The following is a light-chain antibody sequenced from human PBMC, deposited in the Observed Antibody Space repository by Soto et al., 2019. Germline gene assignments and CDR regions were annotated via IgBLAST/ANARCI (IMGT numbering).Light chain of an antibody. CDR1: SSDVGGYNF. J-gene: IGLJ3*02. Sequence: QSVLTQPASVSGYPVQSITISCTGPSSDVGGYNFVSWYQQHPGKAPRLMIFEVNNRPSGVSDRFSGSKSGNTASLTISGLQADDEADYYCSSYTFSSTLVVFGGGTKLTVL. V-gene: IGLV2-14*01. CDR3: SSYTFSSTLVV. CDR2: EVN.